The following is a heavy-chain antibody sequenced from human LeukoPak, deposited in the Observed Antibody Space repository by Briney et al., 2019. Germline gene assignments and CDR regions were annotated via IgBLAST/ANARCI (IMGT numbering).Heavy chain of an antibody. J-gene: IGHJ4*02. D-gene: IGHD5-18*01. V-gene: IGHV4-39*07. Sequence: SETLSLTCTVPGGSISSSSYYWGWIRQPPGKGLEWIGSIYYRGITYYNPSLKSRVTLSVDTSKKQFSLKLSSVTAAGTARYYCARYGYTYGTHDYWGQGTLVTVSA. CDR2: IYYRGIT. CDR1: GGSISSSSYY. CDR3: ARYGYTYGTHDY.